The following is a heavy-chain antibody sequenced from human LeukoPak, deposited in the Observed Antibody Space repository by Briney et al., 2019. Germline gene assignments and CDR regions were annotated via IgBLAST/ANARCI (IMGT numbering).Heavy chain of an antibody. Sequence: ASVKVSCKASGYTFSNYDINWVRQTTGQGLEWMGWMHPKSGDTGLALKFQGRLTITRNISISTAYMELSSLTSEDTAVYYCAREGGYYGSGSFFDYWGQGTLVTVSS. CDR1: GYTFSNYD. D-gene: IGHD3-10*01. CDR3: AREGGYYGSGSFFDY. CDR2: MHPKSGDT. J-gene: IGHJ4*02. V-gene: IGHV1-8*03.